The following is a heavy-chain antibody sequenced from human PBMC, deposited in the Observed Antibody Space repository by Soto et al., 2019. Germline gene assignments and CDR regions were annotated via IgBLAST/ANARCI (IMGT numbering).Heavy chain of an antibody. Sequence: GESLTISCRCSGYNFAPFWIGWVRQMPGKGLEWMGIIYPGDSETKYSPDFEGQVTISADRSTNTAYLQWRSLRASDTAMYYCARLGFPGAIYFDSWGLGTLVTVSS. V-gene: IGHV5-51*01. CDR3: ARLGFPGAIYFDS. J-gene: IGHJ4*02. CDR2: IYPGDSET. CDR1: GYNFAPFW.